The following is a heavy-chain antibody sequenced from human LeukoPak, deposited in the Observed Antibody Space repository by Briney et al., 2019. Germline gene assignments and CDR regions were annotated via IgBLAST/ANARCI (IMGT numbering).Heavy chain of an antibody. Sequence: GGSLRLSCAASGFTFSSYAMSWVRQAPGKGLEWVSAISGSGGSTYYADSVKGRFTISRDNSKNTLYLQMSSLRAEDTAVYYCANQVVRGVIGYYFDYWGQGTLVTVSS. CDR3: ANQVVRGVIGYYFDY. D-gene: IGHD3-10*01. J-gene: IGHJ4*02. V-gene: IGHV3-23*01. CDR1: GFTFSSYA. CDR2: ISGSGGST.